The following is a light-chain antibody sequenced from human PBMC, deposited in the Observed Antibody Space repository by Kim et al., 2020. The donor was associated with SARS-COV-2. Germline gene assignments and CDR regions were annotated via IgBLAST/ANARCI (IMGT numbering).Light chain of an antibody. J-gene: IGLJ2*01. CDR3: SSYTSDNVI. V-gene: IGLV2-14*03. Sequence: PGQSITRSCTGTSSDIGGRNYVSWYQQHPGKAPELMIYDVSYRPSGISNRFSGSKSGNTASLTISGLQAEDEADYYCSSYTSDNVIFGGGTQLTVL. CDR1: SSDIGGRNY. CDR2: DVS.